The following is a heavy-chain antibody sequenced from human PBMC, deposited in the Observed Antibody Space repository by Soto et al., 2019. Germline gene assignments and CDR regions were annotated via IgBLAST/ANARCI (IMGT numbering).Heavy chain of an antibody. Sequence: GSLRLSCAASGFTFSDHYMAWIRQAPGKGLEIVAHMSGSGSSEDYGDSVKGRFSIFRENSKNLLFLQMFFLRDEDTAVYYCARDLLGYHYGMDVWGQGTTVTVSS. CDR1: GFTFSDHY. J-gene: IGHJ6*02. CDR3: ARDLLGYHYGMDV. CDR2: MSGSGSSE. D-gene: IGHD2-21*01. V-gene: IGHV3-11*01.